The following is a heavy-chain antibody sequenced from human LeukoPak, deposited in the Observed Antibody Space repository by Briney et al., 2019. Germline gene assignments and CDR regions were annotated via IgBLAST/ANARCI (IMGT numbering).Heavy chain of an antibody. CDR3: ARDLAL. CDR1: GFTFSSDS. J-gene: IGHJ4*02. CDR2: ISSRSSTI. V-gene: IGHV3-48*02. D-gene: IGHD5-12*01. Sequence: GGSLRLSCAAPGFTFSSDSKNWVRQAPGKGLEWVSYISSRSSTIYYADSVKGRFTISRDNAKKSLYLQMNSLRDEDTAVYYGARDLALWGQGTLVTVSS.